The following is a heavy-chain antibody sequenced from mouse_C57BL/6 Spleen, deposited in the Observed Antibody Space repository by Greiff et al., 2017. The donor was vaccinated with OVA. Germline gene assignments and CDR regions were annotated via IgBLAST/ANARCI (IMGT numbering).Heavy chain of an antibody. J-gene: IGHJ2*01. CDR3: ARLGHWGYFDY. Sequence: VQLQQPGTDLVKPGASVKLSCKASGYTFTSYWMHWVKQRPGQGLEWIGNINPSNGGTNYNEKFKSKATLTVDKSSSPAYMQRSSLTSEDSAVYYCARLGHWGYFDYWGQGTTLTVSS. D-gene: IGHD4-1*01. V-gene: IGHV1-53*01. CDR2: INPSNGGT. CDR1: GYTFTSYW.